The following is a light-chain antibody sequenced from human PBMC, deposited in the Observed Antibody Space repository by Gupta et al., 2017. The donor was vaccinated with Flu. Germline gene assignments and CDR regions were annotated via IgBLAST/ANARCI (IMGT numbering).Light chain of an antibody. CDR1: SSDVGGYNY. V-gene: IGLV2-14*01. Sequence: FALTQPASVSGSPGPSITISGTGTSSDVGGYNYVSWYQQHPGKAPKLMIYEVSNRPSGVSNRFSGSKSGNTASLTISGLQAEDEADYYCSSYTSSSTQFGGGTKLTVL. CDR2: EVS. CDR3: SSYTSSSTQ. J-gene: IGLJ2*01.